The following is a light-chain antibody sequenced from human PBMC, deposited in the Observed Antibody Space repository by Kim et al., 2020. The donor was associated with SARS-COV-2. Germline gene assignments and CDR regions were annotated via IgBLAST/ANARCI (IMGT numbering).Light chain of an antibody. CDR2: WAS. J-gene: IGKJ1*01. V-gene: IGKV4-1*01. CDR3: QQYYNPQRT. CDR1: QTVLYNSNNKNY. Sequence: DIVMTQSPDSLAVSLGERATINCKSSQTVLYNSNNKNYLAWYQQKPGQAPKLLIYWASIRESGVSDRFSGSGSGTDVTLTISSLQAEDAAVYYCQQYYNPQRTFGQGTKVDIK.